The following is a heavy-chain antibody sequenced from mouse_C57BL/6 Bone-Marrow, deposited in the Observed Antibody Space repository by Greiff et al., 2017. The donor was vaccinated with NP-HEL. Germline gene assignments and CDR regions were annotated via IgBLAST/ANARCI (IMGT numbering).Heavy chain of an antibody. V-gene: IGHV1-59*01. Sequence: QVQLQQPGAELVRPGTSVKLSCKASGYTFTSYWMHWVKQRPGQGLEWIGVIDPSDSYTNYNQKFKGKATLTVDTSSSTAYMQLSSLTSEDSAVYYWASVSTMVEWFAYWGRGTLVTVSA. CDR3: ASVSTMVEWFAY. D-gene: IGHD2-2*01. J-gene: IGHJ3*01. CDR1: GYTFTSYW. CDR2: IDPSDSYT.